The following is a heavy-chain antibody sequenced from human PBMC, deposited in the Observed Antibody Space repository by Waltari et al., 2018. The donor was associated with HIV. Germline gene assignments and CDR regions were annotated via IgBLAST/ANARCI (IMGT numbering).Heavy chain of an antibody. D-gene: IGHD3-22*01. CDR2: IWYDGSNK. J-gene: IGHJ4*02. CDR1: GFTFSSYG. CDR3: ARDVGSYYDSSGYYLY. Sequence: QVQLVESGGGVVQPGRSLRLSCAASGFTFSSYGMHRVRQAPGKGLGWVAVIWYDGSNKYYADSVKGRFTISRDKSKNTLYLQMNSLRAEDTAVYYCARDVGSYYDSSGYYLYWGQGTLVTVSS. V-gene: IGHV3-33*01.